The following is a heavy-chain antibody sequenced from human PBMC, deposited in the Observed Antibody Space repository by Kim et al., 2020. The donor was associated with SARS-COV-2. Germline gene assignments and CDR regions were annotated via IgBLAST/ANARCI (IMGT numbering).Heavy chain of an antibody. CDR2: INWNGGST. CDR3: ARKRDGYNRRYFDY. V-gene: IGHV3-20*04. J-gene: IGHJ4*02. Sequence: GGSLRLSCAASGFTFDDYGMSWVRQAPGKGLEWVSGINWNGGSTGYADSVKCRFTISRDNAKNSLYLQMNSLRAEDTALYYCARKRDGYNRRYFDYWGQGTLVTVSS. D-gene: IGHD5-12*01. CDR1: GFTFDDYG.